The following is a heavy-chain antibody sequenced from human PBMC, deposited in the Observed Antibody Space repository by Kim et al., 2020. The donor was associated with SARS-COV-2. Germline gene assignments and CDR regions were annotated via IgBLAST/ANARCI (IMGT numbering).Heavy chain of an antibody. V-gene: IGHV5-51*01. J-gene: IGHJ6*02. CDR2: IYPGDSDT. D-gene: IGHD5-18*01. CDR3: ARQGDTAMDTDNYYYYYGMDV. CDR1: GYSFTSYW. Sequence: GESLKISCKGSGYSFTSYWIGWVRQMPGKGLEWMGIIYPGDSDTRYSPSFQGQVTISADKSISTAYLQWSSLKASGTAMYYCARQGDTAMDTDNYYYYYGMDVWGQGTTVTVSS.